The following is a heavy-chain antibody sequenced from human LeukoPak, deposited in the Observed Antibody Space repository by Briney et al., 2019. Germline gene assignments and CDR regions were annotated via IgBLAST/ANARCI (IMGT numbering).Heavy chain of an antibody. Sequence: SETLSLTCTVSGGSISSGDYYWSWIRQPPRKGLEWIGYIYYSGSTYYNPSLKSRVTISVDTSKSQFSLKLSSVTAADTAVYYCARADYCGGDCVDAFDIWGQGTMVTVSS. CDR3: ARADYCGGDCVDAFDI. J-gene: IGHJ3*02. D-gene: IGHD2-21*01. CDR1: GGSISSGDYY. CDR2: IYYSGST. V-gene: IGHV4-30-4*08.